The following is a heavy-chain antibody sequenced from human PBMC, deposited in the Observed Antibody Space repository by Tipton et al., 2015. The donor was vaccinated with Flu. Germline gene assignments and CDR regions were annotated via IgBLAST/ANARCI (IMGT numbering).Heavy chain of an antibody. J-gene: IGHJ4*02. CDR3: ARTEPRTLYYFDF. Sequence: TLSLTCSVSGDSIGSPYFWGWIRQPAGKGLEWIGRIYSSGSTNYNPSLKSRVTISVDTSKNQFSLKLTSVTAADTAVYYCARTEPRTLYYFDFWGQGTLVTVSS. CDR1: GDSIGSPYF. V-gene: IGHV4-61*02. D-gene: IGHD1-14*01. CDR2: IYSSGST.